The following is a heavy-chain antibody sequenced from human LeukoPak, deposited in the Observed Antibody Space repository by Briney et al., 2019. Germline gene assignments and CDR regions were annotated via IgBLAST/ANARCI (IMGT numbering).Heavy chain of an antibody. CDR1: GGSFSG. J-gene: IGHJ4*02. Sequence: NPSETLSLTCAVYGGSFSGQPPGKGLQRVGEINHSGSTNYNPSLKSRVIISVDTSKNHFSLKLSSVTAADTAVYYCATTPREYSSSWYYFDYWGQGTLVTVSS. D-gene: IGHD6-13*01. V-gene: IGHV4-34*01. CDR2: INHSGST. CDR3: ATTPREYSSSWYYFDY.